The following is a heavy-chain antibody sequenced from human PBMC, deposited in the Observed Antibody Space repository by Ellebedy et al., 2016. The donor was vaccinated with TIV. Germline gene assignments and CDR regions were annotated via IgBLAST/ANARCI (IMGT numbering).Heavy chain of an antibody. CDR3: ARHPAVSSAGWFDP. CDR1: GYIFANYW. V-gene: IGHV5-51*01. Sequence: KVSCKGSGYIFANYWIGWVRQMPGKGLEWMGIIYPGDSDTRYSPSFQGQVTISADKSISTAYLRWSSLKASDTAMYYCARHPAVSSAGWFDPWGQGTLVTVSS. D-gene: IGHD3-10*01. CDR2: IYPGDSDT. J-gene: IGHJ5*02.